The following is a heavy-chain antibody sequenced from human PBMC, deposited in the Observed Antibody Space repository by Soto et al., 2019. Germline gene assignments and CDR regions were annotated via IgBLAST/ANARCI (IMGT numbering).Heavy chain of an antibody. CDR1: RYTFTGYY. Sequence: QVQLVQSGAEVKKPGASVKVSCKASRYTFTGYYMHWVRQAPGQGLEWMGWINPNSGGTNYAQKFQGWVTMTRDTSISTAYMELSRLRSDDTAVYYCARRLIAAAGTDAFDIWGQGTMVTVSS. CDR3: ARRLIAAAGTDAFDI. J-gene: IGHJ3*02. V-gene: IGHV1-2*04. D-gene: IGHD6-13*01. CDR2: INPNSGGT.